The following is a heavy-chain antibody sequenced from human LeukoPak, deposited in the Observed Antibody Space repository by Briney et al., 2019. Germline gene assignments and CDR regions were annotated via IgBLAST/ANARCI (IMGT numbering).Heavy chain of an antibody. CDR1: GLTFSSDW. Sequence: GGSLRLSCAASGLTFSSDWMSWVRQAPGKGLEWVATIKQDGREKYYVDSVKGRFTISRDNAKNSLYLQMNSLRAEDTAVYYCATATAGNDYWGQGTLVTVSS. V-gene: IGHV3-7*05. J-gene: IGHJ4*02. CDR3: ATATAGNDY. D-gene: IGHD4-17*01. CDR2: IKQDGREK.